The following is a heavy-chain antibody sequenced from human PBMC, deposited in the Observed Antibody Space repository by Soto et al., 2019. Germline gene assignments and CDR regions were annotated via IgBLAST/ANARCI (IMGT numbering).Heavy chain of an antibody. CDR2: INPSGGST. V-gene: IGHV1-46*03. CDR3: ARVKRYCSSTSCYVGSSFDY. Sequence: QVQLVQSGAEVKKPGASVKVSCKASGYTFTSYYMHWVRQAPGQGLEWMGIINPSGGSTSYAQKFQGRATKTRDTTTSTVYMQLSSLRSEDTAVYYCARVKRYCSSTSCYVGSSFDYWGQGTLVTVSS. CDR1: GYTFTSYY. D-gene: IGHD2-2*01. J-gene: IGHJ4*02.